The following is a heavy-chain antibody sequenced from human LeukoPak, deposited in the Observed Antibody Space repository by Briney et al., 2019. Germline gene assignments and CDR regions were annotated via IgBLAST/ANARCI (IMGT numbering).Heavy chain of an antibody. CDR2: ISLSGSYM. V-gene: IGHV3-21*06. CDR3: ARGNILEDTSTVDY. Sequence: GESLRLSCAASGFTLSRFNMNWVRQAPGKGLEWVSFISLSGSYMYYADSVKGRFTITRDNAKNSLYLQMDSLRGEDTAVYYCARGNILEDTSTVDYWGQGTLVTVSS. J-gene: IGHJ4*02. CDR1: GFTLSRFN. D-gene: IGHD5-12*01.